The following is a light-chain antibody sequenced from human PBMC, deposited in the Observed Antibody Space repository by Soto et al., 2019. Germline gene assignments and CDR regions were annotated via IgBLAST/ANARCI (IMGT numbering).Light chain of an antibody. CDR1: SSNIGAGYD. J-gene: IGLJ3*02. CDR2: GNS. CDR3: QSYDSSLSGV. V-gene: IGLV1-40*01. Sequence: QSALTQPPSVSGAPGQRVTISCTGSSSNIGAGYDVHWYQQLPGTAPKLLISGNSNRPSGVPDRFSGSKSGTSASLAITGLQAEDEADYYCQSYDSSLSGVFGGGTKLTVL.